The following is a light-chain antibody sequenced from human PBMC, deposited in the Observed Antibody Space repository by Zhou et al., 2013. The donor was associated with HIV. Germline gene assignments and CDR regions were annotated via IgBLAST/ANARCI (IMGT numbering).Light chain of an antibody. CDR3: QQFNSYPALT. V-gene: IGKV1-13*02. CDR2: DAS. CDR1: QGISSA. Sequence: AIQLTQSPSSLSASVGDRVTITCRASQGISSALAWYQQKPGKAPKLLIYDASSLESGVPSRFSGSGSGTDFTLTISSLQPEDFATYYCQQFNSYPALTFGGGTKGGDQ. J-gene: IGKJ4*01.